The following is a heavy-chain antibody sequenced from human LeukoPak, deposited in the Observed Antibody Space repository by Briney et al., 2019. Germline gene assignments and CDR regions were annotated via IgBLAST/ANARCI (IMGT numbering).Heavy chain of an antibody. CDR2: IIPILGIA. CDR3: ARDRTNGYNMRSMGAFDI. CDR1: GFTFSSCA. J-gene: IGHJ3*02. Sequence: PGRSLRLSCAASGFTFSSCAISWVRQAPGQGLEWMGRIIPILGIANYAQKFQGRVTITADKSTSTAYMELSSLRSEDTAVYYCARDRTNGYNMRSMGAFDIWGQGTMVTVSS. V-gene: IGHV1-69*04. D-gene: IGHD5-24*01.